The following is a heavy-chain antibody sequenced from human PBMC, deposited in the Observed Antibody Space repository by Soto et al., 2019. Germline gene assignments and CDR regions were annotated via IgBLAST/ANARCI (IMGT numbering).Heavy chain of an antibody. CDR2: IYQSGST. CDR3: ARDMSGCSSSDCYLSGWFDP. V-gene: IGHV4-30-2*01. CDR1: GAPITSGAYS. Sequence: QLQLRESGSGLVKPSQTLSLTCTVSGAPITSGAYSWSWIRQPPGKGLEWIGFIYQSGSTHYNPSLKSRVTISVHRSKNHFSLQLTSLTAADTAVYYCARDMSGCSSSDCYLSGWFDPWGPGTLVTVSS. J-gene: IGHJ5*02. D-gene: IGHD2-21*02.